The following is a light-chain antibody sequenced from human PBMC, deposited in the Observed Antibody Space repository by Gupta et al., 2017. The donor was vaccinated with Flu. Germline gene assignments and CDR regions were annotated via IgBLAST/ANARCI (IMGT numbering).Light chain of an antibody. J-gene: IGLJ3*02. CDR3: EAWDDSLSGWV. CDR2: RNN. Sequence: KVTISCSGSSSNIGINDVYWYQQLPGTAPKLLIYRNNQRPSGVPDRFSGSKSGTSASLDITGLQSGEEADYYWEAWDDSLSGWVFGGGTKLTVL. CDR1: SSNIGIND. V-gene: IGLV1-47*01.